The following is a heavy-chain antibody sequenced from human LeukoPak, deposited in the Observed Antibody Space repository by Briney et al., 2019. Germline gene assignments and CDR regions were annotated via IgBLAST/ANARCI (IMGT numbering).Heavy chain of an antibody. CDR3: VRLRRNSDTSGFYYYYDF. CDR2: ISSSSSTI. J-gene: IGHJ4*02. D-gene: IGHD3-22*01. CDR1: GFPFSRYS. V-gene: IGHV3-48*04. Sequence: GGSLRLSCAASGFPFSRYSMNWVRQAPGKGLEWVSYISSSSSTIYYADSVRGRFRISRDDARDSLYLQMSSLRAEDTAVYYCVRLRRNSDTSGFYYYYDFWGQGTLVTVSS.